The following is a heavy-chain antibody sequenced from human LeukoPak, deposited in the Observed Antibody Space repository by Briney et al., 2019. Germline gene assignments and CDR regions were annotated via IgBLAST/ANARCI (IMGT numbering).Heavy chain of an antibody. J-gene: IGHJ4*02. Sequence: PGGSLRLSCAASGFTFSSYEMNWVRQAPGKGLEWVSYISSSGSTIYYADSVKGRFTISRDNAKNSLYLQMNGLRAEDTAVYYCARGRYYYDSSGYPKLGYWGQGTLVTVSS. D-gene: IGHD3-22*01. CDR1: GFTFSSYE. V-gene: IGHV3-48*03. CDR3: ARGRYYYDSSGYPKLGY. CDR2: ISSSGSTI.